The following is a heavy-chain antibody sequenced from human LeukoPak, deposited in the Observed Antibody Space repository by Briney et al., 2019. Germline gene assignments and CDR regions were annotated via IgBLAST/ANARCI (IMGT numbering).Heavy chain of an antibody. CDR2: IYYSGST. Sequence: SETLSLTCTVSGGSISSGGYYWSWIRQHPGKGLEWIGYIYYSGSTYYNPSLKSRVTISVDTSKNQFSLKLSSVTAADTAVYYCVREVGYSSGWYFDYWGQGTLVTVSS. V-gene: IGHV4-31*03. CDR1: GGSISSGGYY. J-gene: IGHJ4*02. CDR3: VREVGYSSGWYFDY. D-gene: IGHD6-19*01.